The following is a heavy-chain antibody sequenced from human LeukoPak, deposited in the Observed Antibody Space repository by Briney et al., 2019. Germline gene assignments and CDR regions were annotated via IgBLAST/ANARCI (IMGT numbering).Heavy chain of an antibody. Sequence: GGSLRLSCAASGVTFRSYAMSWVRQAPGTGLEWVSFSYSGSTHCSASVKGRFTISRDNSKNTLYLQMNSLRAEDTAVYYCARRAGAYSHPYDYWGQGTLVTVSS. V-gene: IGHV3-53*01. CDR1: GVTFRSYA. J-gene: IGHJ4*02. CDR3: ARRAGAYSHPYDY. CDR2: SYSGST. D-gene: IGHD4/OR15-4a*01.